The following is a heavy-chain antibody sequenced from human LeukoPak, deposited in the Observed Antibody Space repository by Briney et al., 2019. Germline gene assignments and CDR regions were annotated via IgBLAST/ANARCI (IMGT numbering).Heavy chain of an antibody. D-gene: IGHD4-11*01. CDR2: ITSRGSHI. Sequence: PGGSLRLSCAASGFAFNSYTITWVRQAPGKGLESVSSITSRGSHIYIADSVKGRFTISRDNAKNSLFLQMSSLSVEDTAVYYCARVAQGATTENYFYYYVDVWGKGTTVTVSS. CDR3: ARVAQGATTENYFYYYVDV. CDR1: GFAFNSYT. J-gene: IGHJ6*03. V-gene: IGHV3-21*01.